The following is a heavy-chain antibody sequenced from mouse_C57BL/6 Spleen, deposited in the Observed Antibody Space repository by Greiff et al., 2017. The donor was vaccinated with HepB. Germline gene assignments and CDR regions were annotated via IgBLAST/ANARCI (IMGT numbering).Heavy chain of an antibody. CDR2: ISYDGSN. D-gene: IGHD1-1*02. Sequence: DVQLQESGPGLVKPSPSLSLSCSVTGYSITSGYYWNWIRQFPGNKLEWMGNISYDGSNNYNPSLKNRISITRDTSKNQFFLKLNSVTTEDTATDYCARGGAVVSGYFDDWGQGTTLTVSS. V-gene: IGHV3-6*01. CDR3: ARGGAVVSGYFDD. J-gene: IGHJ2*01. CDR1: GYSITSGYY.